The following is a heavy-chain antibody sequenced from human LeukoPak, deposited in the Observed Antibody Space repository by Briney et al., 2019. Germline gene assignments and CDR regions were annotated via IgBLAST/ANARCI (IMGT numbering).Heavy chain of an antibody. CDR2: IWYDGSNK. J-gene: IGHJ4*02. D-gene: IGHD3-22*01. CDR1: GFTFSSYG. V-gene: IGHV3-33*01. CDR3: AREGPYYHDSSGYYQKAPFDY. Sequence: GGSLRLSCAASGFTFSSYGMPWVRQAPGKGLEWVAVIWYDGSNKYYADSVKGRFTISRDNSKNTLYLQMNSLRAEDTAVYYCAREGPYYHDSSGYYQKAPFDYWGQGTLVTVSS.